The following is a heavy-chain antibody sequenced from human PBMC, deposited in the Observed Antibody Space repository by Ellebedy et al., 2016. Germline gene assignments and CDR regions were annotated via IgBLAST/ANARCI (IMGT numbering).Heavy chain of an antibody. Sequence: SVKVSXXASGGTFSSYAISWVRQAPGQGLEWMGGIIPIFGTANYAQKFQGRVTITADESTSTAYMELSSLRSEDTAVYYCASLPRGGFGYWGQGTLVTVSS. D-gene: IGHD3-16*01. V-gene: IGHV1-69*13. CDR1: GGTFSSYA. CDR3: ASLPRGGFGY. CDR2: IIPIFGTA. J-gene: IGHJ4*02.